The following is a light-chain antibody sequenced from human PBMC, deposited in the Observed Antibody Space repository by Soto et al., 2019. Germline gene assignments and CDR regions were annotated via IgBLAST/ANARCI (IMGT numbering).Light chain of an antibody. CDR1: QSVSSN. CDR2: GAS. V-gene: IGKV3-15*01. Sequence: EIVMTQSPATLSLSPGERATLSCRASQSVSSNLAWYQQKLGQAPRLLIYGASARATGIPARFSGSGSGTEFTLTISSLQSEDFAIYYCQQYNIWPYTFGQGTKLEIK. J-gene: IGKJ2*01. CDR3: QQYNIWPYT.